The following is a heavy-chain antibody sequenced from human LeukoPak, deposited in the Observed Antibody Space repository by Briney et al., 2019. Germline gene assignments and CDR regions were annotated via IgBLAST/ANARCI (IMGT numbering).Heavy chain of an antibody. J-gene: IGHJ4*02. CDR2: ISYDGSNK. Sequence: PGGSLRLSCAASGFTFSNYAMHWVRQAPGKGLEWVAFISYDGSNKHYADSVKGRFTISRDNSKNTLYLQMNSLRPEDTAVYYCARARFGYNRGPFDCWGQGILVTVSS. CDR1: GFTFSNYA. CDR3: ARARFGYNRGPFDC. V-gene: IGHV3-30-3*01. D-gene: IGHD5-24*01.